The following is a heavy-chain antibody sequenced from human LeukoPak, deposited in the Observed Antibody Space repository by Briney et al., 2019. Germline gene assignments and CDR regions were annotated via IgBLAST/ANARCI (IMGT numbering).Heavy chain of an antibody. CDR1: GFTFSSYG. V-gene: IGHV3-33*01. Sequence: PGGSLRLSCAASGFTFSSYGMHWVRQAPGKGLEGVAVIWYDGSNKYYADSVKGRSTISRDNSKNTLYLQMNSLRAEDTAVYYCDRFLEWLLIPDYWGQGTLVTVSS. J-gene: IGHJ4*02. D-gene: IGHD3-3*01. CDR2: IWYDGSNK. CDR3: DRFLEWLLIPDY.